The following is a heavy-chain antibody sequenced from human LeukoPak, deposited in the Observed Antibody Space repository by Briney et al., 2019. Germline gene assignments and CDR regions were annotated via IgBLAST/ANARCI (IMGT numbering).Heavy chain of an antibody. CDR2: MNRSGST. CDR3: ARAFVVVVIAAIRLRPIEGNWFDP. J-gene: IGHJ5*02. CDR1: GGTFSGYY. Sequence: SETVCLTCAVYGGTFSGYYCRWIRHPPWKGLEWIGGMNRSGSTNYNPSLKSRVTISVDTSKNQFSLKLSSVTAADTAVYYCARAFVVVVIAAIRLRPIEGNWFDPWGQGTLVTVSS. V-gene: IGHV4-34*01. D-gene: IGHD2-15*01.